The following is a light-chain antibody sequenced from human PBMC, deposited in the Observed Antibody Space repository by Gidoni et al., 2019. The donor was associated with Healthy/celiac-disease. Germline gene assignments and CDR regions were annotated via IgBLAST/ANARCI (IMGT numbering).Light chain of an antibody. CDR1: QSVSSN. CDR3: QQYNNWYS. Sequence: EIVMTQSPATLSVSPGERATLSCRASQSVSSNLAWYQQKPGQAPRLLIYGASTRATGIPARFGGSGSGTEFTLTISSLQSEDFAVYYCQQYNNWYSFGQXTKLEIK. V-gene: IGKV3-15*01. J-gene: IGKJ2*03. CDR2: GAS.